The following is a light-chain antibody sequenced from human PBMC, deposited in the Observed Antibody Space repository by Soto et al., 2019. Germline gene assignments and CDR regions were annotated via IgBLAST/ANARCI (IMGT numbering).Light chain of an antibody. Sequence: EIVMTQSPATLSVLPGERATLSCRASQSVSSNLAWYQQKPGQAPRLLIYGASTRATGIPARFSGSGSGTEFTLTVSSLQSEDFAVYYCQQYNNWPLTFGGGTKVEIK. CDR3: QQYNNWPLT. J-gene: IGKJ4*01. CDR1: QSVSSN. CDR2: GAS. V-gene: IGKV3-15*01.